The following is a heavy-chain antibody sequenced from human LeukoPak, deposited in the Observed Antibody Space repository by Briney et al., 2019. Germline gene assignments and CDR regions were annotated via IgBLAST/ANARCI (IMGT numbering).Heavy chain of an antibody. Sequence: GGSLRLSCAASGFTFDDYAMHWVRQAPGKGLEWVSGISWNSGSIGYADSVKGRFTISRDNAKNSLYLQMNSLRAEDTALYYCAKDRRALYDILTGSIFQHWGQGTLVTVSS. V-gene: IGHV3-9*01. CDR2: ISWNSGSI. D-gene: IGHD3-9*01. J-gene: IGHJ1*01. CDR1: GFTFDDYA. CDR3: AKDRRALYDILTGSIFQH.